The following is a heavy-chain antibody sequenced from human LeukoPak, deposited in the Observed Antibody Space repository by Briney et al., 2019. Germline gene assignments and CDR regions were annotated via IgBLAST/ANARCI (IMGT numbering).Heavy chain of an antibody. CDR1: GGSISSSSYY. CDR2: IHYSGSP. J-gene: IGHJ4*02. V-gene: IGHV4-39*02. Sequence: PSETLSLTCSVSGGSISSSSYYWGWIRQPPGKGLEWIGSIHYSGSPYYNPSVKSRVTVSVDTSKNQFSLKLSSVTAADTAVYYCTREVTSYFDYWGQGTLVTVSS. CDR3: TREVTSYFDY.